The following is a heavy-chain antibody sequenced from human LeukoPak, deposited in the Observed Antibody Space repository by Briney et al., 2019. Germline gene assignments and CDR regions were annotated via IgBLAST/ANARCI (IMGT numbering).Heavy chain of an antibody. Sequence: SETLSLTCTVSGGSISSYYWSWIRQPPGKGLEWVGYIYYSGSTNYNPSLKSRVTISLDTSKNQFSLKLSSVTAADTAVYYCARAGSYLVDFDYWGQGTLVTVSS. CDR1: GGSISSYY. V-gene: IGHV4-59*01. D-gene: IGHD2-15*01. J-gene: IGHJ4*02. CDR3: ARAGSYLVDFDY. CDR2: IYYSGST.